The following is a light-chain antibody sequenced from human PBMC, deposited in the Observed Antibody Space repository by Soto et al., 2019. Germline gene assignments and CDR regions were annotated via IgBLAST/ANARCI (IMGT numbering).Light chain of an antibody. CDR2: EVS. V-gene: IGLV2-8*01. Sequence: QSVLAQPPSASGSPGQSVTISCTGTSSDVGGYNYVSWYQQHPDKAPKLIIYEVSKRPSGVPDRFSGSKSGNTASLTVSGLLAEDEADYYCSSYGGYNNVISGGGTKVTVL. CDR1: SSDVGGYNY. J-gene: IGLJ2*01. CDR3: SSYGGYNNVI.